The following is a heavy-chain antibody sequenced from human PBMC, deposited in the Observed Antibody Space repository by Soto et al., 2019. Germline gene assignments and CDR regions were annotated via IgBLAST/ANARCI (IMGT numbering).Heavy chain of an antibody. CDR1: GFTFSTYG. V-gene: IGHV3-30*18. Sequence: GGSLRLSCAASGFTFSTYGMHWVRQAPGKGLEWVAVISYDGSNKYYADSVKGRFTISRDNSKNTLYLQMNSLRAEDTAVYYCAKDRGVGATDRYGMDVWGQGTTVTVSS. J-gene: IGHJ6*02. CDR3: AKDRGVGATDRYGMDV. CDR2: ISYDGSNK. D-gene: IGHD1-26*01.